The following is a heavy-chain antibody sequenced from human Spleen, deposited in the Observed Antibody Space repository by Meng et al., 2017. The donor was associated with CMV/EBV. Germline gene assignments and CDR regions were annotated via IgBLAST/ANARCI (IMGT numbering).Heavy chain of an antibody. V-gene: IGHV4-30-2*03. CDR2: ISYNGNT. D-gene: IGHD2-2*01. Sequence: SGGSISSGGYYWSWIRQHPGKGLEWIGSISYNGNTYYSPSPKSRVTISADAAKNQFSLKLASVTAADTAVFYCARHTQHSTTSSFDYWGQGTLVTVSS. CDR3: ARHTQHSTTSSFDY. CDR1: GGSISSGGYY. J-gene: IGHJ4*02.